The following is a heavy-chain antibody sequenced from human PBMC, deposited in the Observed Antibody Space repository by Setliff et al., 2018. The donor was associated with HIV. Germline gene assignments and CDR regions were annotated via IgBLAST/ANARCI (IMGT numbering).Heavy chain of an antibody. D-gene: IGHD1-7*01. J-gene: IGHJ4*02. V-gene: IGHV4-4*09. Sequence: SETLSLTCTVSAVSIGGYSWSWIRQSPGKGLEWIGSIYSTDTTDHNPSLESRVTISVDKSKNQFSLKLNSVTAADTAVYYCARHGTWNSQRFHFDYWGQGTPVTVSS. CDR3: ARHGTWNSQRFHFDY. CDR1: AVSIGGYS. CDR2: IYSTDTT.